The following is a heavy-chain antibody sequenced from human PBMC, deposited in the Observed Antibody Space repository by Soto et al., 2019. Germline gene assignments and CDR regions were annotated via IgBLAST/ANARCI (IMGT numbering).Heavy chain of an antibody. D-gene: IGHD6-13*01. CDR3: ARGAAAGVDYGMDV. V-gene: IGHV4-4*07. CDR1: GGSISTYY. J-gene: IGHJ6*02. Sequence: SETLSLTCSVSGGSISTYYWSWIRQPAGKGLEWIGRIYRSGGTNFNPYLMSRVSMSVDTSKNQFSLKLSSVVAADTAVDYCARGAAAGVDYGMDVWGQGTTVTVSS. CDR2: IYRSGGT.